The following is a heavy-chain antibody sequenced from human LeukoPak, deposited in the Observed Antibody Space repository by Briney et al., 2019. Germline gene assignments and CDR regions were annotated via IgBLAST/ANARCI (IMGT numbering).Heavy chain of an antibody. V-gene: IGHV1-18*01. Sequence: GASVKVSCKATGYTFTSYGISWVRQAPGQGLEWMGWISAYNGNTNYAQKFQGRVTMTTDTSTSTAYMELRSLRSDDTAVYYCARARAFRGYCSGGSCYYFDYWGQGTLVTVSS. CDR2: ISAYNGNT. D-gene: IGHD2-15*01. J-gene: IGHJ4*02. CDR1: GYTFTSYG. CDR3: ARARAFRGYCSGGSCYYFDY.